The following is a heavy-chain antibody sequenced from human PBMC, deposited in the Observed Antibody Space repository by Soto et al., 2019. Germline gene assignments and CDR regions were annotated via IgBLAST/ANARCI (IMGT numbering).Heavy chain of an antibody. CDR3: ASSFTVPAAIGV. Sequence: ASVKVSCKASGYTFTSYAMHWVRQAPGQRLEWMGWINAGNGNTKYSQKFQGRVTITRDTSASTAYMELSSLRSEDTAVYDCASSFTVPAAIGVWGQGSLVTGSS. J-gene: IGHJ4*02. CDR1: GYTFTSYA. V-gene: IGHV1-3*01. D-gene: IGHD2-2*02. CDR2: INAGNGNT.